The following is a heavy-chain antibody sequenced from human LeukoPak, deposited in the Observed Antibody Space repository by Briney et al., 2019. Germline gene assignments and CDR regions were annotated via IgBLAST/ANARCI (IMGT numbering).Heavy chain of an antibody. D-gene: IGHD1-26*01. J-gene: IGHJ4*02. CDR3: ARGPFSGSTYHPNYFDY. V-gene: IGHV1-46*01. CDR2: INPRDGST. CDR1: GYTFISYY. Sequence: GASVTVSCTASGYTFISYYMHWVRQAPGQGPEWLAMINPRDGSTTFGQNIQVRVTMTRDTSTSTVYMELSSLRSEDTAVYYCARGPFSGSTYHPNYFDYWGQGTLVTVSS.